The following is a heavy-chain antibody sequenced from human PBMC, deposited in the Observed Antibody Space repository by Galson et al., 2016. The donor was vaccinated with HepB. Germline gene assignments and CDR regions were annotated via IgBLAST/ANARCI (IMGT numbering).Heavy chain of an antibody. V-gene: IGHV3-33*01. Sequence: SLRLSCAASGFIFSDYGMHWVRQAPGKGLEWVAVIWSDGSNKFYSDSVKGRFTISRDNSENTLYLQMSRLRAEDTALYYCARASGPFDMWGQGTMVTVSS. D-gene: IGHD7-27*01. CDR2: IWSDGSNK. J-gene: IGHJ3*02. CDR1: GFIFSDYG. CDR3: ARASGPFDM.